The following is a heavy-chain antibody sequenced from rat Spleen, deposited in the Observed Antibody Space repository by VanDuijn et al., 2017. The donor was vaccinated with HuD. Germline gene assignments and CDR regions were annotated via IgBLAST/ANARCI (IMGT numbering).Heavy chain of an antibody. CDR1: GFTFSSYR. D-gene: IGHD4-4*01. CDR3: VREDAGVNY. V-gene: IGHV4-2*01. J-gene: IGHJ2*01. Sequence: EVQLVESGGGLVQPGRSLKLSCVASGFTFSSYRMGWVRQAPGKGLEWIGEINKDSRTIKYSPSLKDKFIISRDNAQNTLYLQMNKLGSEDTAIYYCVREDAGVNYWGQGVMVTVSS. CDR2: INKDSRTI.